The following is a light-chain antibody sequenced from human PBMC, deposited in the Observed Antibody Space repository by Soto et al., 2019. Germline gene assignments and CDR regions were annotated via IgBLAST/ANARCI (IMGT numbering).Light chain of an antibody. Sequence: EIVLTQSPGTLSLSPGERATLSCRASQSVSNNYLAWYQQKPGQAPRLLIYGASNRATGIPDRFSGSGPGTDFTLTISRLEPEDFAVYYCQQYNNWWTFGQGTKVDTK. CDR2: GAS. J-gene: IGKJ1*01. CDR3: QQYNNWWT. CDR1: QSVSNNY. V-gene: IGKV3-20*01.